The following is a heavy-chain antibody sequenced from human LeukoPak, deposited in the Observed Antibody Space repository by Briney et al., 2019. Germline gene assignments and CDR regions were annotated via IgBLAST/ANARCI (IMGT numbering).Heavy chain of an antibody. Sequence: ASVKVSCKASGGTFSSYAISWVRQAPGQGLEWMGGIIPIFGTANYAQKFQGRVTITTDESTSTAYMELSSLRSEDTAVYYCAVGDPIFGVVSNWFDPWGQGSLVTVSS. CDR2: IIPIFGTA. CDR1: GGTFSSYA. J-gene: IGHJ5*02. V-gene: IGHV1-69*05. D-gene: IGHD3-3*01. CDR3: AVGDPIFGVVSNWFDP.